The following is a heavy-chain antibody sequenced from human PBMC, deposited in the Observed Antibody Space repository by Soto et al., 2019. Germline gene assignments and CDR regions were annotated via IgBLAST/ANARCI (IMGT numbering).Heavy chain of an antibody. V-gene: IGHV3-23*01. Sequence: EVPLLESGGGLVQPGGSLRLSCAASGFTFSSYAMSWVRQAPGKGLEWVSAISGSGGSTYYADSVKGRFTISRDNSKNTLYLQMNSLRAEDTAVYYCAKASPIYDFWSGYFFDYWGQGTLVTVSS. D-gene: IGHD3-3*01. J-gene: IGHJ4*02. CDR2: ISGSGGST. CDR3: AKASPIYDFWSGYFFDY. CDR1: GFTFSSYA.